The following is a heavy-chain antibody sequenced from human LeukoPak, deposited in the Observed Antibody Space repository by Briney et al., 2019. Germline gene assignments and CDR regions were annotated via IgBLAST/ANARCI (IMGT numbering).Heavy chain of an antibody. J-gene: IGHJ3*02. CDR1: GFTFSSYS. V-gene: IGHV3-21*01. Sequence: GGSLRLSCAASGFTFSSYSMNWVRQAPGKGLEWVSSISSSSSYIYYADSVKGRFTISRDNAKNSLYLQMNSLRAEDTAVYYCAKYLGSSGYSDAFDIWGQGTMVTVSS. CDR2: ISSSSSYI. CDR3: AKYLGSSGYSDAFDI. D-gene: IGHD3-22*01.